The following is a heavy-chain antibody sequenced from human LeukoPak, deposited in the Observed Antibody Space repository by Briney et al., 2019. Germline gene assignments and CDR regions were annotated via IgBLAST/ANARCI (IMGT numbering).Heavy chain of an antibody. CDR3: ANLNAPYWGNLDY. V-gene: IGHV3-23*01. CDR2: ISDSGVTA. Sequence: PGGSLRLSCVVSGFTFSNYAMGWVRQAPGQGLDWVSAISDSGVTAYYADSVKGRFTISRDNSKSTLYLQMNSLRAEDTALYYCANLNAPYWGNLDYWGQGTLVTVSS. D-gene: IGHD3-16*01. J-gene: IGHJ4*02. CDR1: GFTFSNYA.